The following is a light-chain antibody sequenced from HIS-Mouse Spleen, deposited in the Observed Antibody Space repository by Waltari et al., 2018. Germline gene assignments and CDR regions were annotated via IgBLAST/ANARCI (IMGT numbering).Light chain of an antibody. Sequence: DIVMTQSPDSLAGALGERATSNCKSSQSVLYSSNNKNYLAWYQQKPGQPPKLLIYWASTRESGVPDRFSGSGSGTDFTLTISSLQAEDVAVYYCQQYYSTPRTFGQGTKLEIK. CDR3: QQYYSTPRT. J-gene: IGKJ2*01. CDR2: WAS. V-gene: IGKV4-1*01. CDR1: QSVLYSSNNKNY.